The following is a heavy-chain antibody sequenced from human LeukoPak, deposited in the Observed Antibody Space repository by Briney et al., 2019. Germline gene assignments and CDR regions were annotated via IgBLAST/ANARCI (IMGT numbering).Heavy chain of an antibody. CDR3: VRGVGVSRFNYFDP. Sequence: GRSLTLSCAASGFTFSSFGMHWVRQAPGKGLEWVAVIWYDASNKYYAHSVKGRFTISRDNSKNTLYLQMNSLRDDDTAVYYCVRGVGVSRFNYFDPWGQGTLVTVSS. CDR1: GFTFSSFG. CDR2: IWYDASNK. V-gene: IGHV3-33*01. D-gene: IGHD1-26*01. J-gene: IGHJ5*02.